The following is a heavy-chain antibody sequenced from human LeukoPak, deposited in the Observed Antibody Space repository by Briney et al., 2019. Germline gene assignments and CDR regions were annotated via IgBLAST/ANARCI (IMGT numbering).Heavy chain of an antibody. V-gene: IGHV4-59*01. D-gene: IGHD6-13*01. Sequence: SEPLSLTCTVSGGSISSYYWSWLRQPPGKGLEWIGYIYYSGSTNYNPSLKSRVTISVDTSKNQFSLKLSSVTAADTAVYYCARVAAAGPYLYWFDPWGQGTLVTVSS. J-gene: IGHJ5*02. CDR1: GGSISSYY. CDR3: ARVAAAGPYLYWFDP. CDR2: IYYSGST.